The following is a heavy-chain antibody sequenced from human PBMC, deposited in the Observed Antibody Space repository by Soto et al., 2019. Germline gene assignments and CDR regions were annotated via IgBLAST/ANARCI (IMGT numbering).Heavy chain of an antibody. CDR3: TRGTPRVQWFDP. CDR2: IYFTGST. V-gene: IGHV4-61*01. J-gene: IGHJ5*02. Sequence: SETLSLTCTVSGGAVSSGTYYWSWIRQPPGKGLEWIGHIYFTGSTNYNPSLKSRVTMSLDTSRNRFSLRLSSVTAADTAVYYCTRGTPRVQWFDPWGLGTLVTV. CDR1: GGAVSSGTYY.